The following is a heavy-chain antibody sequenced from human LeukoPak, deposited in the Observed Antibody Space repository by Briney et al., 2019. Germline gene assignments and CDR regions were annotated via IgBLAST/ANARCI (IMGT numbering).Heavy chain of an antibody. CDR3: ARGEGTMVRGVGPFDS. CDR2: VYYDGVA. D-gene: IGHD3-10*01. Sequence: SGTLSLTCTVSGASTSGNYWGWIRQPPGKGLESIGYVYYDGVARYNPSLQSRVTISIDTSKNQMSLKVTSVTAADTAVYYCARGEGTMVRGVGPFDSWSQGTLVTVSS. CDR1: GASTSGNY. V-gene: IGHV4-59*01. J-gene: IGHJ4*02.